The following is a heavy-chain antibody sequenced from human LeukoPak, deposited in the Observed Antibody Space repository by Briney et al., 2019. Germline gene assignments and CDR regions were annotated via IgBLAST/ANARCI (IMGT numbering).Heavy chain of an antibody. CDR2: IYSGGST. V-gene: IGHV3-53*05. D-gene: IGHD5-24*01. Sequence: GGSLRLSCAASGFTVSTSYMSWVRQAPGKGLEWVSVIYSGGSTYYADSVKGRFTISRDNPKNTLYLRMNSLTTEDSGLYYCAKDGGLRDGPYYFDSCGRGTLVTVSS. CDR3: AKDGGLRDGPYYFDS. J-gene: IGHJ4*02. CDR1: GFTVSTSY.